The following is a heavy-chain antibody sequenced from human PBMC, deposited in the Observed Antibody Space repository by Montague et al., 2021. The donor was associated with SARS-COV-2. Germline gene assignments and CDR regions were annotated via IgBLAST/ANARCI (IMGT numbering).Heavy chain of an antibody. J-gene: IGHJ4*02. Sequence: SETLSLTCTVSGGSIRSSSYYWGWIRQPQGMGLEWIGRIYYSGSTYYNLSLKSRVTTSVHTSKNQFSLKLSTVTAADTAVYYCATITLGYCTNGVCQPPDYWGQGTLVTVSS. D-gene: IGHD2-8*01. CDR3: ATITLGYCTNGVCQPPDY. CDR2: IYYSGST. CDR1: GGSIRSSSYY. V-gene: IGHV4-39*01.